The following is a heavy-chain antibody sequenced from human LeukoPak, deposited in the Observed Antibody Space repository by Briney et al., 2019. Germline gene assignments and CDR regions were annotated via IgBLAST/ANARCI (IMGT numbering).Heavy chain of an antibody. CDR1: GYAFTGYY. V-gene: IGHV1-2*02. J-gene: IGHJ4*02. CDR2: INPNSGGT. D-gene: IGHD6-19*01. Sequence: ASVKVSCKASGYAFTGYYMHWVRQAPGQGLEWMGWINPNSGGTNYAQKFQGRVTMTRDTSISTAYMELRSLRSDDTAVYYCAREAVAGHKDFDYWGQGTLVTVSS. CDR3: AREAVAGHKDFDY.